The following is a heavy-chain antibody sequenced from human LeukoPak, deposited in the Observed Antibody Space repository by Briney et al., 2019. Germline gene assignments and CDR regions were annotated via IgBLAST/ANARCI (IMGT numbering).Heavy chain of an antibody. CDR3: ATRPPRVYCSSTSCYGMDV. V-gene: IGHV4-34*01. CDR1: GVSFSGYY. D-gene: IGHD2-2*01. J-gene: IGHJ6*04. CDR2: INHSGST. Sequence: PSETLSLTCAVYGVSFSGYYWSGIRQPLGKGLEWIGEINHSGSTNYNPSLKSRVTISVDTSKNQFSLKLSSVTAADTAVYYCATRPPRVYCSSTSCYGMDVWGKGTTVTVSS.